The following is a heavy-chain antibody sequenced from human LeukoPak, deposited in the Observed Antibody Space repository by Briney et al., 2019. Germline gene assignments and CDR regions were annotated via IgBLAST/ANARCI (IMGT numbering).Heavy chain of an antibody. CDR3: ASSEYSSSWYYYYYMDV. Sequence: GASVKVSCKASGYTFTGYYMHWVRQAPGQGLEWMGGIIPIFGTANYAQKFQGRVTITADESTSTAYMELSSLRSEDTAVYYCASSEYSSSWYYYYYMDVWGKGTTVTVSS. CDR2: IIPIFGTA. J-gene: IGHJ6*03. V-gene: IGHV1-69*13. CDR1: GYTFTGYY. D-gene: IGHD6-13*01.